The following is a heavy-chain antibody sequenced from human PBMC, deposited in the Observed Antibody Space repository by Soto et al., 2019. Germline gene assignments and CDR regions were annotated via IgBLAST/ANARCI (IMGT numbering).Heavy chain of an antibody. CDR2: ISSSGSTI. D-gene: IGHD2-2*01. V-gene: IGHV3-11*01. J-gene: IGHJ4*02. Sequence: GGSLRLSCAASGFTFSDYYMSWIRQAPGKGLEWVSYISSSGSTIYYADSVKGRFTISRDNAKNSLYLQMNSLRAEDTAVYYCAKLLVPAAPLDYWGQGTLVTVSS. CDR1: GFTFSDYY. CDR3: AKLLVPAAPLDY.